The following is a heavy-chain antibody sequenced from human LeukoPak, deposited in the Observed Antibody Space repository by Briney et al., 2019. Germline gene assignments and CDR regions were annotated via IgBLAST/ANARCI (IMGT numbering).Heavy chain of an antibody. CDR2: ISGSGGST. V-gene: IGHV3-23*01. CDR1: GFTFSSYA. Sequence: GGSLRLSCAASGFTFSSYAMSWVRQAPGKGLEWVSAISGSGGSTYYADSVKGRFTISRDNSKNTLYLQMNSLRAEDTAVYYCARVKRADYYDSSGSWSNWFDPWGQGTLVTVSS. J-gene: IGHJ5*02. CDR3: ARVKRADYYDSSGSWSNWFDP. D-gene: IGHD3-22*01.